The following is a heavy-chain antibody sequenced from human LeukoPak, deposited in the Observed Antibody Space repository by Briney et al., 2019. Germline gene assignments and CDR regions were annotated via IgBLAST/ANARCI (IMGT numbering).Heavy chain of an antibody. V-gene: IGHV3-21*01. CDR2: ISSSSNYI. CDR3: ARDYDGSGYFGY. Sequence: GGSLRLSCATSGFTFRTYAMHWVRQAPGKGLEWVSSISSSSNYIYYADSVKGRFTISRDNAKNSLYLQMNSLRAEDTAVYYCARDYDGSGYFGYWGQGTLVTVSS. D-gene: IGHD3-22*01. CDR1: GFTFRTYA. J-gene: IGHJ4*02.